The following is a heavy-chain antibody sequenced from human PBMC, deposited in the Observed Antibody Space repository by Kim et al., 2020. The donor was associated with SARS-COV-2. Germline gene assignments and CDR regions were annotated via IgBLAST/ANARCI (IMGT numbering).Heavy chain of an antibody. CDR1: GFTFDHSA. D-gene: IGHD1-26*01. J-gene: IGHJ5*02. CDR3: VGAPGWLPRS. CDR2: ISGNGETR. V-gene: IGHV3-43*02. Sequence: GGSLRLSCAASGFTFDHSAMHWVRQAPGKGPEWISLISGNGETRYYADSVEGRFTISIDHSKNSAYLQMNSLRTEDTALSSCVGAPGWLPRSWGQGTPVTVPA.